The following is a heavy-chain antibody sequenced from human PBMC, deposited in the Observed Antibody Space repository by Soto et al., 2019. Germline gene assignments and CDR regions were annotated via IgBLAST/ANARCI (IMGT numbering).Heavy chain of an antibody. Sequence: QVQLQESGPGLVKPSQTLSLTCTVSGGSIRSGGYYWSWIRQHPGKGLEWIGYIYYSGSTYYNPSPNSRVTISVDTAKNPFSLKHSSVTAAAAAVYYCSRGAHYSSPFRWFDPWGQGTLVTVSS. J-gene: IGHJ5*02. V-gene: IGHV4-31*03. CDR3: SRGAHYSSPFRWFDP. CDR2: IYYSGST. D-gene: IGHD6-13*01. CDR1: GGSIRSGGYY.